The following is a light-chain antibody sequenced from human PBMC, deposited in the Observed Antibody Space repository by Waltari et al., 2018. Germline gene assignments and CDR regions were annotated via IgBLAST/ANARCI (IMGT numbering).Light chain of an antibody. V-gene: IGKV3-11*01. CDR1: QSVSNF. Sequence: EIVLTQSPATLSVSPGESATLSCRASQSVSNFLAWYQQKPGRAPRLLIYDAFNRATGIPARFSGSGSGTDFTLTISSLEPEDFAVYYCQQRTNGLTFGGGTKVEIK. CDR3: QQRTNGLT. J-gene: IGKJ4*01. CDR2: DAF.